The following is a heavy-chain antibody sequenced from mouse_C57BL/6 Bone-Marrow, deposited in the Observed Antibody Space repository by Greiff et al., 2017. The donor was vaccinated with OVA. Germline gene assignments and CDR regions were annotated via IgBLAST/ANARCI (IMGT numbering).Heavy chain of an antibody. D-gene: IGHD2-5*01. J-gene: IGHJ1*03. V-gene: IGHV1-82*01. CDR1: GYAFSSSW. CDR2: IYPGDGDT. Sequence: QVQLQQSGPELVKPGASVKISCKASGYAFSSSWMKWVKQRPGKGLEWIGRIYPGDGDTNYNGKFKGKATLTADKSSSTAYMQLSSLTSEDSAVYFCATYSNYVYFDVWGTGTTVTVSS. CDR3: ATYSNYVYFDV.